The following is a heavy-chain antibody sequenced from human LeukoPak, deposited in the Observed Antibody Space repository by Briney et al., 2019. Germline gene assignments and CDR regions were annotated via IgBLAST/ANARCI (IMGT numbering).Heavy chain of an antibody. J-gene: IGHJ4*02. V-gene: IGHV4-4*07. CDR2: IYTSGST. D-gene: IGHD3-22*01. CDR3: ARDISYYYDSSGSPDY. CDR1: VRSFSSYY. Sequence: SESLSLTCAVSVRSFSSYYRSWIPQPAGKGLEWIGRIYTSGSTNYNPSLKSRVTMSVDTSKNQFSLKLSSVTAADTAVYYCARDISYYYDSSGSPDYWGQGTLVTVSS.